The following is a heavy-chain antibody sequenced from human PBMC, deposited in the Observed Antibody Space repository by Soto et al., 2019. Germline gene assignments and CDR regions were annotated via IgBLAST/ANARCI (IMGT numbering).Heavy chain of an antibody. J-gene: IGHJ3*01. CDR2: ISYDGSNK. CDR3: ARGDYHDTSGPFSDAFDV. CDR1: GFTFSSYG. Sequence: GGSMRLSCAVSGFTFSSYGMHWVRQAPGKGLEWVAVISYDGSNKYYADSVKGRFTISRDNTKNSLYLQMNSLRAEDTAVYYCARGDYHDTSGPFSDAFDVWGQGTMVTVS. V-gene: IGHV3-30*03. D-gene: IGHD3-22*01.